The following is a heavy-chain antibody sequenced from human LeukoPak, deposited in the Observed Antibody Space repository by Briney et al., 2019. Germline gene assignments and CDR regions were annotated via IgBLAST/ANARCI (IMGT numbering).Heavy chain of an antibody. D-gene: IGHD2-2*01. Sequence: ASVKVSCKASGYTFTSYDMQWVRQAPGQGFEWLGMINPSGGGTNYAQKFQGRVTMTRDTSTSTVYLELSSLRSEDTAVYYCARWVGGPAGINYYGTDVWGQGTTVTVSS. J-gene: IGHJ6*02. CDR2: INPSGGGT. V-gene: IGHV1-46*01. CDR1: GYTFTSYD. CDR3: ARWVGGPAGINYYGTDV.